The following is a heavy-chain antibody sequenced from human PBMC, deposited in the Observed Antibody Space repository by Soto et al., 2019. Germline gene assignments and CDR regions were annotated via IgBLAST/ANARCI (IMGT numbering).Heavy chain of an antibody. D-gene: IGHD6-6*01. V-gene: IGHV4-34*01. CDR2: INHSGST. J-gene: IGHJ6*02. CDR1: GGSFSGYY. CDR3: ARVVGQLVPPFATYYYYYYGMDV. Sequence: PSETLSLTCAVYGGSFSGYYWSWIRQPPGKGLEWIGEINHSGSTNYNPSLKSRVTISVDTSKNQFSLKLSSVTAADTAVYYCARVVGQLVPPFATYYYYYYGMDVWGQGTTVTVSS.